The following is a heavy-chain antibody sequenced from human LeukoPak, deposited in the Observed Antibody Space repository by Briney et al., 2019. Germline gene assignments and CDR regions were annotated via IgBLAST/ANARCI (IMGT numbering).Heavy chain of an antibody. Sequence: GGSLRLSCAASGFTFSNCGMHWVRQAPGKGLEWVAVISNDGSQKYYGDSVKGRFTISRDDSKNMMYLQMNSLRAEDTAVYFCAKGGAYYYDSGGYRPLDYWGQGTLVTVSS. CDR2: ISNDGSQK. V-gene: IGHV3-30*18. D-gene: IGHD3-22*01. J-gene: IGHJ4*02. CDR3: AKGGAYYYDSGGYRPLDY. CDR1: GFTFSNCG.